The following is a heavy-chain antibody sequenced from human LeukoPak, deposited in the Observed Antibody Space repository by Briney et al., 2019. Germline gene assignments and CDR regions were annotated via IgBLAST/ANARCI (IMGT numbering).Heavy chain of an antibody. CDR2: INPNSGDT. CDR3: ARRYSSSWYSSYGMDV. V-gene: IGHV1-2*02. Sequence: GASVKVSCKASGYTFTGYYMQWVRQAPGQGLEWMGWINPNSGDTIYAQKFQGRVTMTRDTSITTAYMELSRLRSDDTAVYYCARRYSSSWYSSYGMDVWGQGTTVTVSS. J-gene: IGHJ6*02. CDR1: GYTFTGYY. D-gene: IGHD6-13*01.